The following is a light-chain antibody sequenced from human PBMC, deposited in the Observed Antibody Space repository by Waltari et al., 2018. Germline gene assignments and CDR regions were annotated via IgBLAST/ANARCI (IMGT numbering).Light chain of an antibody. CDR3: CSYAGSKTYV. CDR2: EVN. Sequence: QSALTHPASVSGSPGQSISLSCSATKSDLANSNLVSWYQRHPDKAPKLIIYEVNKRPSGVSHRFSGSKSGNTASLTISGLQAEDEADYYCCSYAGSKTYVFGPGTKVTVL. V-gene: IGLV2-23*02. J-gene: IGLJ1*01. CDR1: KSDLANSNL.